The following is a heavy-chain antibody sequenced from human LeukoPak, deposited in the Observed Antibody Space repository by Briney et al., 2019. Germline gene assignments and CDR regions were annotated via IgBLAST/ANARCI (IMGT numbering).Heavy chain of an antibody. Sequence: GGSLRLSCAASGFTFSSYAMSWVRQAPGKGLEWVSAISGSGGSTYYADSVKGRFTISRDNCKNTLYLQMNSLRAEDTAVYYCAKDRSSGSYYSYWGQGTLVTVSS. CDR1: GFTFSSYA. CDR2: ISGSGGST. V-gene: IGHV3-23*01. CDR3: AKDRSSGSYYSY. J-gene: IGHJ4*02. D-gene: IGHD1-26*01.